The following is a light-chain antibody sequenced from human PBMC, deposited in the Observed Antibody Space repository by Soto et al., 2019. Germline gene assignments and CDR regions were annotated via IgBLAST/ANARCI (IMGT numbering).Light chain of an antibody. CDR1: QSVSSN. V-gene: IGKV3-15*01. J-gene: IGKJ4*01. Sequence: EIVMTQSPATLSVSPGERATLSCRASQSVSSNLAWYQQKPGQAPRLLIYGASTRAPGIPARFNGSGSGTEFTLTTSSLLSDDVAVYYCEQYGTTHTFGGRTKVNIK. CDR2: GAS. CDR3: EQYGTTHT.